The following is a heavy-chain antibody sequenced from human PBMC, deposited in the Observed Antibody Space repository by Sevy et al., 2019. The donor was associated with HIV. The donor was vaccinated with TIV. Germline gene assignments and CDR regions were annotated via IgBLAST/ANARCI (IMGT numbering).Heavy chain of an antibody. CDR3: ARDRYYDASGYYYYYYGLDV. D-gene: IGHD3-22*01. J-gene: IGHJ6*02. Sequence: GGSLRLSCAASTFRVIDNYMSWVRQAPGKGLEWVSTIYSGGSTFYADSVKGGFTISRDNSKKTLDHQMNSLRAEDTAVYYCARDRYYDASGYYYYYYGLDVWGQGTTVTVSS. CDR2: IYSGGST. CDR1: TFRVIDNY. V-gene: IGHV3-66*01.